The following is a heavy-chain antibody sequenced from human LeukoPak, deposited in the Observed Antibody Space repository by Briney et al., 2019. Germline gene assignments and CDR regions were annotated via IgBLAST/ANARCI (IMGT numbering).Heavy chain of an antibody. Sequence: GGSLRLSCAASGFTFSSYSMNGVRQAPGKGGHWVAAISGSWGSTYYADAVKGRFTISRDNSKNTLYLQMNRLRAEDTAVYYCAKAIAAAGTYYYYMDVWGKGTTATIS. D-gene: IGHD6-13*01. CDR2: ISGSWGST. CDR1: GFTFSSYS. J-gene: IGHJ6*03. CDR3: AKAIAAAGTYYYYMDV. V-gene: IGHV3-23*01.